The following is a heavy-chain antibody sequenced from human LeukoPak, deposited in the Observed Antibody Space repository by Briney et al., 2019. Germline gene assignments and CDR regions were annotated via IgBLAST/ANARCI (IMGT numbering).Heavy chain of an antibody. Sequence: SETLSLTCTVSGASISSYSSYGGWIRQPPGKGLEWIGNMYYSGNTYTTPSLKSRVTISIDTSKHQFSLKLPSVTAADTAVYYCASISAVFGAVRWFDPWGQGTLVTVSS. CDR1: GASISSYSSY. J-gene: IGHJ5*02. CDR3: ASISAVFGAVRWFDP. CDR2: MYYSGNT. D-gene: IGHD3-3*01. V-gene: IGHV4-39*07.